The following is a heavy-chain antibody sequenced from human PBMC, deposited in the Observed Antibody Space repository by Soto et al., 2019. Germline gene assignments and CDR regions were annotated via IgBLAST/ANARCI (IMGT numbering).Heavy chain of an antibody. Sequence: GESLKISWAAAGFTFSDYYMSWIRQAPEKGLEWVSYISSSGSTIYYEDSVKSRFTISRDNAKNALLLQMNSLRAEDTAVYYCARDRGYDSSGYFDYWGQGTLVTVSS. CDR2: ISSSGSTI. CDR3: ARDRGYDSSGYFDY. V-gene: IGHV3-11*01. D-gene: IGHD3-22*01. J-gene: IGHJ4*02. CDR1: GFTFSDYY.